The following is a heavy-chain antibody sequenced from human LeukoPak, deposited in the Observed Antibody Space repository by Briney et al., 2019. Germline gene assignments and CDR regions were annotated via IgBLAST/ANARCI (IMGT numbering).Heavy chain of an antibody. CDR3: AKGPAMVRGTFDP. CDR1: GFTFSSYE. D-gene: IGHD3-10*01. CDR2: ISGSGGKT. J-gene: IGHJ5*02. Sequence: GGSLRLSCAASGFTFSSYEMNWVRQAPGKGVEWVSSISGSGGKTYYADSVKGRVNIYRDYAKKTVYLQMNSLRTEETAVYYCAKGPAMVRGTFDPWGQGTLVTVSS. V-gene: IGHV3-23*01.